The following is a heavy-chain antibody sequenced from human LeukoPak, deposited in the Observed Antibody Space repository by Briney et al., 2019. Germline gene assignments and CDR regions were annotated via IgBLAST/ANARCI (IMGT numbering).Heavy chain of an antibody. CDR3: ARLYGSGSYYNY. J-gene: IGHJ4*02. V-gene: IGHV4-34*01. CDR1: GGSFSGYY. Sequence: SETLSLTCTVYGGSFSGYYWSWIRQPPGKGLEWIGEINHSGSTNYNPSLKSRVTISVATSNNQFSLKLSSVTAADTAVYYCARLYGSGSYYNYWGQGTLVTVSS. CDR2: INHSGST. D-gene: IGHD3-10*01.